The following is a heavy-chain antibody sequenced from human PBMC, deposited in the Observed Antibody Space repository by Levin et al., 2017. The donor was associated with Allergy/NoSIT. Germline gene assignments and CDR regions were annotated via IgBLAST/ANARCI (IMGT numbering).Heavy chain of an antibody. J-gene: IGHJ4*02. CDR3: ARHWSYSSGWYIDY. D-gene: IGHD6-19*01. Sequence: KSGGSLRLSCKGSGYSFTSYWIGWVRQMPGKGLEWMGIIYPGDSDTRYSPSFQGQVTISADKSISTAYLQWSSLKASDTAMYYCARHWSYSSGWYIDYWGQGTLVTVSS. CDR1: GYSFTSYW. V-gene: IGHV5-51*01. CDR2: IYPGDSDT.